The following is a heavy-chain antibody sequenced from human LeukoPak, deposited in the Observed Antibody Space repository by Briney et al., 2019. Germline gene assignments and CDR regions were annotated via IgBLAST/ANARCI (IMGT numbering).Heavy chain of an antibody. V-gene: IGHV4-30-2*01. CDR2: ISHSGST. CDR3: ARGGVQLWFFDY. Sequence: SQTLSLTCAVSGGSISSGGYSWSWIRQPPGKGLEWIGYISHSGSTYYNPSLKSRVTISVDRSKNQFSLKLTSVTAADTAVYYCARGGVQLWFFDYWGQGTLVTVSS. D-gene: IGHD5-18*01. CDR1: GGSISSGGYS. J-gene: IGHJ4*02.